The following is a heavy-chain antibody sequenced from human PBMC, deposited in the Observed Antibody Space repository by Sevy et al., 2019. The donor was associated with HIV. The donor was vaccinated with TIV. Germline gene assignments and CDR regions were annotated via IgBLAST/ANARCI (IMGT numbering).Heavy chain of an antibody. CDR2: IKKDGSQK. D-gene: IGHD3-16*01. V-gene: IGHV3-7*03. CDR3: FGGTN. J-gene: IGHJ4*02. CDR1: GLTFSNYW. Sequence: GGSLRLSCTDSGLTFSNYWMHWVRQAPGKGLEWVASIKKDGSQKDYVDSVKGRFIISRDNAKSSVYLQMNSVRDEDAAVYYCFGGTNWGQGTLVTVSS.